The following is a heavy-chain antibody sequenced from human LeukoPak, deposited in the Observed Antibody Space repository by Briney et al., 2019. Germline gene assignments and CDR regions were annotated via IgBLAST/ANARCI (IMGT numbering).Heavy chain of an antibody. CDR2: VFYSGST. CDR3: ARVRGLGVITPYFDY. D-gene: IGHD3-16*02. V-gene: IGHV4-59*08. CDR1: GGSISRHC. J-gene: IGHJ4*02. Sequence: SETLSLTCSVSGGSISRHCWGWIRRPPGKGLEWLGCVFYSGSTNYTPSLKSRVTISVDTSKNQFSLKLSSVTAADTAVYYCARVRGLGVITPYFDYWGQGTLVTVSS.